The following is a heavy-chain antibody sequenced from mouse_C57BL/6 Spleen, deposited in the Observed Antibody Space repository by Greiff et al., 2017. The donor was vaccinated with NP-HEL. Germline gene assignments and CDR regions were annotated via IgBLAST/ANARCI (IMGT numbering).Heavy chain of an antibody. CDR1: GFSLTSYG. V-gene: IGHV2-5*01. J-gene: IGHJ4*01. D-gene: IGHD1-1*01. Sequence: VQLVESGPGLVQPSQSLSITCTVSGFSLTSYGVHWVRQSPGKGLEWLGVIWRGGSTDYNAAFMSRLSITKDNSKSQVFFKMNSLQADDTAIYYCAKEDYYGSRDYAMDYWGQGTSVTVSS. CDR3: AKEDYYGSRDYAMDY. CDR2: IWRGGST.